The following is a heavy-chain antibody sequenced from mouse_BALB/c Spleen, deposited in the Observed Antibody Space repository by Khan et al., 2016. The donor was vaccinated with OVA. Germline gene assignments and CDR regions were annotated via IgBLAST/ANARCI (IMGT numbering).Heavy chain of an antibody. V-gene: IGHV14-1*02. J-gene: IGHJ3*01. CDR1: GFNIKDYY. CDR3: ARSGYFAWFGY. Sequence: EVKLLESGAELVRPGALVKLSCKASGFNIKDYYIHWVTQRPEQGLEWIGWIDPENGKTIYDPKFQGKASITTDTSSNTAYLQLSSLTSEDTAVYYCARSGYFAWFGYWGQGTLVTVSA. CDR2: IDPENGKT.